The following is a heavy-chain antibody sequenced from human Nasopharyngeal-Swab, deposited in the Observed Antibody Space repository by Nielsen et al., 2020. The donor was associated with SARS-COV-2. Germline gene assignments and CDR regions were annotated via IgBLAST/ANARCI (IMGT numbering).Heavy chain of an antibody. CDR1: GGSFSGYY. CDR2: IYHSGST. J-gene: IGHJ3*02. CDR3: ASLYYYDSSGPGDAFDI. D-gene: IGHD3-22*01. V-gene: IGHV4-34*01. Sequence: SETLSLTCAVYGGSFSGYYWSWIRQPPGKGLEWIGEIYHSGSTNYNPSLKSRVTISVDKSKNQFSLKLSSVTAADTAVYYCASLYYYDSSGPGDAFDIWGQGTMVTVSS.